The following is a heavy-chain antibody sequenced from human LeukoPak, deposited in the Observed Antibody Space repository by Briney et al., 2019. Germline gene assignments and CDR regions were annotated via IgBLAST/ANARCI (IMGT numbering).Heavy chain of an antibody. D-gene: IGHD1-26*01. Sequence: SETLSLTCTVSGGSISSYYWSWIRQPPGKGLEWIGYIYYSGSTNYNPSLKSRVTISVDTSKNQFSLKLSSVTAADTAVYYCARHKRLKYSGSYYGADYWGQGTLVTVSS. V-gene: IGHV4-59*08. CDR1: GGSISSYY. CDR3: ARHKRLKYSGSYYGADY. J-gene: IGHJ4*02. CDR2: IYYSGST.